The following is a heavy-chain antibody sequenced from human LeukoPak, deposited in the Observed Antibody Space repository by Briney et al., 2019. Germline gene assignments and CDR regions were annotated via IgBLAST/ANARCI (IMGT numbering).Heavy chain of an antibody. CDR1: GFTFSSYA. Sequence: GGSLRLSCAASGFTFSSYAMSWVRQAPGKGLEWVSAISGSGGSTYYADSVKGRFTISRDNSKNTLYLQMNSLRAEDTAVYYCAKGSGDYGDYYYYGMDVWGQGTTVTVSS. CDR2: ISGSGGST. CDR3: AKGSGDYGDYYYYGMDV. V-gene: IGHV3-23*01. D-gene: IGHD4-17*01. J-gene: IGHJ6*02.